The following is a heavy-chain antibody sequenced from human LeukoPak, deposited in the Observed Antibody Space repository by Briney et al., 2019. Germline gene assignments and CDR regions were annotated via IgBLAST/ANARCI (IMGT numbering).Heavy chain of an antibody. CDR2: ISGSGGST. Sequence: GGSLRLSCVVSGFTFSSYWMSWVRQAPGKGLEWVSAISGSGGSTYYADSVKGRFTISRDNSKNTLYLQMNSLRAEDRAVYYCAKGGFETVGDYWGQGTLVTVSS. CDR3: AKGGFETVGDY. J-gene: IGHJ4*02. CDR1: GFTFSSYW. V-gene: IGHV3-23*01. D-gene: IGHD2-21*02.